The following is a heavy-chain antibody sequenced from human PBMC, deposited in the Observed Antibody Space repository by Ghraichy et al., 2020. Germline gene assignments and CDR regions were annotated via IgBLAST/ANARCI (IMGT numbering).Heavy chain of an antibody. V-gene: IGHV4-59*01. CDR1: GDSISSYY. D-gene: IGHD6-19*01. Sequence: SQTLSLTCTVSGDSISSYYWSWIRQPPGKGLEWIGYIYYSGSTNYNPSLKSRVTISVDTSKNQFSLKLSSVTAADTAVYYCARERQWLVRRDAFDIWGQGTMVTVSS. CDR3: ARERQWLVRRDAFDI. CDR2: IYYSGST. J-gene: IGHJ3*02.